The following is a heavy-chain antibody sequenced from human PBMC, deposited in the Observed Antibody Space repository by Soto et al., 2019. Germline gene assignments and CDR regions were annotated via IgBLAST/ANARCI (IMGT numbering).Heavy chain of an antibody. CDR2: ISYSATT. D-gene: IGHD1-1*01. V-gene: IGHV4-39*01. CDR3: ARHPTGFPNWFDS. J-gene: IGHJ5*01. Sequence: SETLSLTCTVSGGSISSSPYNWGWIRQPPKKGLEWIGTISYSATTYYNTSLKSRVTMSVDTSKNQFSLKLSSVTAADTAVYYCARHPTGFPNWFDSWGQGTLVTVS. CDR1: GGSISSSPYN.